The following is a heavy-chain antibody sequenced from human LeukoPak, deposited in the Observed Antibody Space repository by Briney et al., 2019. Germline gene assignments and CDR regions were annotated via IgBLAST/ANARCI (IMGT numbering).Heavy chain of an antibody. CDR3: AKDSYCSSTSCYSDGMDV. CDR2: ISYDGSNK. CDR1: VFTFSSYG. J-gene: IGHJ6*02. V-gene: IGHV3-30*18. Sequence: PGGSLRLSCAASVFTFSSYGMHWVRQAPGKGLKWVAVISYDGSNKYYADPVKGRFTISRDNSKNTLYLQMNSLRAEDTAVYYCAKDSYCSSTSCYSDGMDVWGQGTTVTVSS. D-gene: IGHD2-2*01.